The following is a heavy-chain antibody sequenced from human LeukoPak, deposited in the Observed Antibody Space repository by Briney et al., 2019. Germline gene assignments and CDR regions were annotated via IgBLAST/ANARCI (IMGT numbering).Heavy chain of an antibody. CDR2: ISTTGTPT. Sequence: GGSLRLSCAASGFTFSSYSLNWVRLAPGKGLERVSYISTTGTPTYYADSVKGRFTISRDNAKNSLYLQMNSLRDEDTAVYYCARRPGIEYYFDYWGQGTLVTVSS. D-gene: IGHD3-10*01. J-gene: IGHJ4*02. V-gene: IGHV3-48*02. CDR3: ARRPGIEYYFDY. CDR1: GFTFSSYS.